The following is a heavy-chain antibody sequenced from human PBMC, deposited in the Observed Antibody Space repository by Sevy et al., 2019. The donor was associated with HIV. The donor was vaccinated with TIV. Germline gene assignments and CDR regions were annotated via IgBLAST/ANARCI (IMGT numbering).Heavy chain of an antibody. CDR1: GFAFYEYS. J-gene: IGHJ4*02. V-gene: IGHV3-23*01. CDR3: AREGCSRPHDY. Sequence: GGSLRLSCASSGFAFYEYSMSWIRQAPGKGLEWVATLSFGCGKINYADSVKGRFTISRDNSKNSFYLQMDNLRVEDTALYYCAREGCSRPHDYWGQGTRVT. CDR2: LSFGCGKI. D-gene: IGHD2-8*01.